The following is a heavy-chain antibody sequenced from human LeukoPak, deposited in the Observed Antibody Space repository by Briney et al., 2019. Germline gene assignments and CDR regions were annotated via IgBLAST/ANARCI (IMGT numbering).Heavy chain of an antibody. V-gene: IGHV1-69*05. Sequence: SSVKVSCKASGGTFSSYAISWVRQAPGQELEWMGGIIPIFGTANYAQKFQGRVTITTDESTSTAYMELSSLRSEDTAVYYCAVTKSGYSYGSPSYYFDYWGQGTLVTVSS. D-gene: IGHD5-18*01. CDR3: AVTKSGYSYGSPSYYFDY. CDR2: IIPIFGTA. J-gene: IGHJ4*02. CDR1: GGTFSSYA.